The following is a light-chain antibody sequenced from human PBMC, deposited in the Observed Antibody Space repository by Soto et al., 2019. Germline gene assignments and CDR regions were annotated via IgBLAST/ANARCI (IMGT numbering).Light chain of an antibody. V-gene: IGLV3-21*02. CDR2: DDS. CDR1: NIGSKS. J-gene: IGLJ2*01. Sequence: SYELTQPPSVSVAPGQTARITCGGNNIGSKSVHWYQQKPGQAPVLVVYDDSDRPSGVSNRFSGSKSGNTASLTISGLQAEDEADYYCSSYTSSSTVVFGGGTKLTVL. CDR3: SSYTSSSTVV.